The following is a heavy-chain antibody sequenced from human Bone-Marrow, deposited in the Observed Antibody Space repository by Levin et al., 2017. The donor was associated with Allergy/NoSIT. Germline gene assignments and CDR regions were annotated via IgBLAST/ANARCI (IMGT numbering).Heavy chain of an antibody. CDR2: IGGRGGET. Sequence: GESLKISCAASGFIFSGSAMSWVRQTPGKGLEWVSAIGGRGGETFYADSVKGRFTISRDNAKDTLFLQMSSLRAEDTAVYYCAKSPPYKYDRFPLDSWGQGTLVTVSS. D-gene: IGHD1-1*01. CDR3: AKSPPYKYDRFPLDS. V-gene: IGHV3-23*01. J-gene: IGHJ5*01. CDR1: GFIFSGSA.